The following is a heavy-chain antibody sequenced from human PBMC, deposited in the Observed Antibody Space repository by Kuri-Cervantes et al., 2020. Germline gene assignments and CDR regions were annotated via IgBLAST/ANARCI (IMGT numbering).Heavy chain of an antibody. CDR2: IIPIFGTA. J-gene: IGHJ6*03. Sequence: SVKVSCKASGGTFSSYAISWVRQAPGQGLEWMGGIIPIFGTANYAQKFQGRVTITADESTSTAYMGLNSLRAEDTAVYYCARDLFGYYYYYMDVWGKGTTVTVSS. CDR3: ARDLFGYYYYYMDV. CDR1: GGTFSSYA. D-gene: IGHD3-3*01. V-gene: IGHV1-69*13.